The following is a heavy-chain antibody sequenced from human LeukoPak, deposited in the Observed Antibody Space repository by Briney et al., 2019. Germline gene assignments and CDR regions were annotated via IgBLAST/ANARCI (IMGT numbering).Heavy chain of an antibody. CDR2: INHSGST. V-gene: IGHV4-34*01. D-gene: IGHD4-17*01. J-gene: IGHJ3*02. Sequence: PSETLSLTCAVYGGSFSGYFWSWIRQPPGKGLEWIGEINHSGSTNYNPSLKSRVTISVDTSKNQFSLKLSSVTAADTAVYYCAREPDYGDFGNPFDIWGQGTMVTVSS. CDR3: AREPDYGDFGNPFDI. CDR1: GGSFSGYF.